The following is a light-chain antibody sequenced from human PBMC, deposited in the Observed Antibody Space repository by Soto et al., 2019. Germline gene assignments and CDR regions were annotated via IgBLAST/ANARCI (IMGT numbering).Light chain of an antibody. CDR2: SKS. Sequence: QAVVTQAPSLTVSPGGTVTLTCASSTGAVTSGYYPNWFQQKPGQAPRALIYSKSNKHSWTPARFSGSLLGGKAALTLSGVQPEDEAEYYCLLYYGGARVFGGGTKLTVL. CDR1: TGAVTSGYY. J-gene: IGLJ2*01. V-gene: IGLV7-43*01. CDR3: LLYYGGARV.